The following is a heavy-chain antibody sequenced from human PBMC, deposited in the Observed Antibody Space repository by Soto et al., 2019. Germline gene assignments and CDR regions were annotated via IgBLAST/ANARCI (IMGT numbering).Heavy chain of an antibody. Sequence: GGSLRLSCAASGFTFSSYAMSWVRQAPGKGLEWVSAISGSGGSTYYADSVKGRFTISRDKSKNTLYLQMNSLRAEDTAVYYCAKDRDAGKYDILTGCIDYWGQGTLVTVSS. CDR1: GFTFSSYA. J-gene: IGHJ4*02. CDR3: AKDRDAGKYDILTGCIDY. V-gene: IGHV3-23*01. CDR2: ISGSGGST. D-gene: IGHD3-9*01.